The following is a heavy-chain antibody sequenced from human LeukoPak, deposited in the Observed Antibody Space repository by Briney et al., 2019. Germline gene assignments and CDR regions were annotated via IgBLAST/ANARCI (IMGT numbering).Heavy chain of an antibody. J-gene: IGHJ4*02. Sequence: SVKVSCKVSGYTLTELSMHWVRQAPGQGLEWMGGIILSFGIPNYAQKFQDRLTISTAGSTSTAYMELNNLRSTDTAIYYCARDGDDENVDYWGQGTLVTVSS. CDR2: IILSFGIP. CDR3: ARDGDDENVDY. CDR1: GYTLTELS. D-gene: IGHD3-10*01. V-gene: IGHV1-69*05.